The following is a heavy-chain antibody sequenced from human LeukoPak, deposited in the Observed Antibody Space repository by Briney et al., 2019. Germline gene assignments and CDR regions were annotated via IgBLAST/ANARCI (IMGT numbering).Heavy chain of an antibody. V-gene: IGHV4-59*01. J-gene: IGHJ4*02. CDR2: IYYSGST. CDR3: ARADSSGWYEVDY. CDR1: GGSISSYY. Sequence: SETLSLTCTVSGGSISSYYWSCIRQPPGKGLEWIGYIYYSGSTNYNPSLKSRVTISVDTSKNQFSLKLGSVTAADTAVYYCARADSSGWYEVDYWGQGTLVTVSS. D-gene: IGHD6-19*01.